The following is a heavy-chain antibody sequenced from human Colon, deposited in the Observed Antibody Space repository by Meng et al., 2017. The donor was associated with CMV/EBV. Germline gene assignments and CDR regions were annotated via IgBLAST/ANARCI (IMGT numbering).Heavy chain of an antibody. Sequence: GGSLRLSCAASGFTFSSYSMNWVRQAPGEGLEWVASISRNSSDILYTHSVKGRFTISRDNAKNSLYLQMSSLRAEDTAIYYCARHRLGSSYNSFDYWGQGTLVTVSS. D-gene: IGHD3-10*01. CDR1: GFTFSSYS. CDR2: ISRNSSDI. J-gene: IGHJ4*02. CDR3: ARHRLGSSYNSFDY. V-gene: IGHV3-21*01.